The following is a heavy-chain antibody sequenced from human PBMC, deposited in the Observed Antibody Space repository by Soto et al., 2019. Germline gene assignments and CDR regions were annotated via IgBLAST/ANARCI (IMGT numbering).Heavy chain of an antibody. CDR2: INHSGST. D-gene: IGHD2-15*01. CDR3: ARAVVVVVAATRNYYYYGMNV. Sequence: PSETLSLTCAVYGGSFSGYYWSWIRQPPGKGLEWIGEINHSGSTNYNPSLKSRVTISVDTSKNQFSLKLSSVTAADTAVYYCARAVVVVVAATRNYYYYGMNVWGQGTKVTVSS. J-gene: IGHJ6*02. V-gene: IGHV4-34*01. CDR1: GGSFSGYY.